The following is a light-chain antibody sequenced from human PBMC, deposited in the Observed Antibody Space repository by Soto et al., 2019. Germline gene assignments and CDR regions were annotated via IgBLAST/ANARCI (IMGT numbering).Light chain of an antibody. V-gene: IGLV2-8*01. Sequence: QSVLTQPPSPSGSPGQSVPISCTGTSSDVGGYDYVSWYQQHPGKAPKLMIYEVNKRPSGVPDRFSGSKSGNTASLTVSGLQAEDEADYYCSSYAGSNNFEVFGTGTKVTVL. J-gene: IGLJ1*01. CDR2: EVN. CDR3: SSYAGSNNFEV. CDR1: SSDVGGYDY.